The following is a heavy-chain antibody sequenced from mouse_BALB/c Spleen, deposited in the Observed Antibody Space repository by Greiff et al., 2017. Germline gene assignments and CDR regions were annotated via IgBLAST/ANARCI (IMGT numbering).Heavy chain of an antibody. CDR1: GFTFSSYT. D-gene: IGHD2-1*01. J-gene: IGHJ4*01. CDR2: ISSGGSYT. CDR3: ARPYGNYDYAMDY. Sequence: EVQLVESGGGLVKPGGSLKLSCAASGFTFSSYTMSWVRQTPEKRLEWVATISSGGSYTYYPDSVKGRFTISRDNAKNTLYLQMSSLKSEDTAMYYCARPYGNYDYAMDYWGQGTSVTVSS. V-gene: IGHV5-6-4*01.